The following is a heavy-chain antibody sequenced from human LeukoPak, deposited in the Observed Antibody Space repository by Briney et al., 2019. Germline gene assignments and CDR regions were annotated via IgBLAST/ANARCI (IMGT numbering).Heavy chain of an antibody. D-gene: IGHD1-26*01. Sequence: ASVKVSCKASGYTFTSYDINWVRQATGQGLEWMGWISAYNGNTNYAQKLQGRVTMTTDTSTSTAYMELRSLRSDDTAVYYCARFFYSGSYFDYWGQGTLVTVSS. V-gene: IGHV1-18*01. CDR3: ARFFYSGSYFDY. CDR2: ISAYNGNT. CDR1: GYTFTSYD. J-gene: IGHJ4*02.